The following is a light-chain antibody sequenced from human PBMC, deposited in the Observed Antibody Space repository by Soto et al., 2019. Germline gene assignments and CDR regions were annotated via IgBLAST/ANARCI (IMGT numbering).Light chain of an antibody. CDR1: QSINKW. CDR3: QQYETYLRT. Sequence: DIQMPQSPSTLSAFLGDRFTNTCRASQSINKWLAWYQQKPGKAPKILIYDASSLESGVPSRFSGSGSGTEFTLTISRVQPEDFATYYCQQYETYLRTFGQGTKVDIK. V-gene: IGKV1-5*01. CDR2: DAS. J-gene: IGKJ1*01.